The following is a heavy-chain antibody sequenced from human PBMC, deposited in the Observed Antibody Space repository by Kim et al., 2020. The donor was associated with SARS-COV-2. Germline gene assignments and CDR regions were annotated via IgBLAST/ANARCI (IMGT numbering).Heavy chain of an antibody. Sequence: YYNPSLKRRVTISVDTSKNQFSLKLSSVTAADTAVYYCARAGGYDLPLDYWGQGTLVTVSS. J-gene: IGHJ4*02. V-gene: IGHV4-31*02. D-gene: IGHD5-12*01. CDR3: ARAGGYDLPLDY.